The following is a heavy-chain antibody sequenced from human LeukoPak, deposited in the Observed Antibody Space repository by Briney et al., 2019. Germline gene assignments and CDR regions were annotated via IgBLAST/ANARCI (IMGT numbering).Heavy chain of an antibody. CDR3: TSTPAAIRYYYYYGMDV. J-gene: IGHJ6*02. CDR1: GGTFSSYA. CDR2: IIPIFGTA. Sequence: SVKVSCKASGGTFSSYAISWVRQAPGQGLEWMGGIIPIFGTANYAQKFQGSVTITADESTSTAYMELSSLRSEDTAVYYCTSTPAAIRYYYYYGMDVWGQGTTVTVSS. V-gene: IGHV1-69*13. D-gene: IGHD2-2*01.